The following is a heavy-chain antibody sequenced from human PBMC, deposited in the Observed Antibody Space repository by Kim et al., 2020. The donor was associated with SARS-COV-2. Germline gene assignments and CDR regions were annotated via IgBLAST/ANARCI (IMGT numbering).Heavy chain of an antibody. D-gene: IGHD3-3*02. Sequence: GGSLRLSCEASGFTFSDYWMHWVRQDPGKGLLWLAHIDGYGTSTAYADFVKGRFTMSRDNAKNTLYLHLNNLRAEDTAVYYCARPTYSIPGGYGLDVWGQGTTVTVSS. CDR2: IDGYGTST. CDR3: ARPTYSIPGGYGLDV. V-gene: IGHV3-74*03. CDR1: GFTFSDYW. J-gene: IGHJ6*02.